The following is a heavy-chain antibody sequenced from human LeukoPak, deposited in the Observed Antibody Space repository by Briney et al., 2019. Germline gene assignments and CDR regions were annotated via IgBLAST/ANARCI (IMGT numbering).Heavy chain of an antibody. CDR1: GFTLSSYW. CDR2: INSDGSST. Sequence: GGSLRLSCAASGFTLSSYWMHWVRQAPGKGLVWVSRINSDGSSTSYADSVKGRFTISRDNAKNTLYLQMNSLRAEDTAVYYCARDPGDYGRPFDYWGQGTLVTVSS. D-gene: IGHD4-17*01. J-gene: IGHJ4*02. CDR3: ARDPGDYGRPFDY. V-gene: IGHV3-74*01.